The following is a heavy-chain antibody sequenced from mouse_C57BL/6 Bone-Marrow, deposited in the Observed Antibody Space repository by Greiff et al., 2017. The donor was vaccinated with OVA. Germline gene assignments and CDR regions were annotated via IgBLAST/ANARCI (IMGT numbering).Heavy chain of an antibody. Sequence: QVQLQQPGAELVMPGASVKLSCKASGYTFTSYWMHWVKQRPGQGLEWIGEIDPSDSYTNYNQKFKGKSTLTVDKSSSTAYMQLSSLTSEDSAVDYCSRAPDGYYVYFDYWGQGTTLTVSS. CDR2: IDPSDSYT. D-gene: IGHD2-3*01. CDR1: GYTFTSYW. CDR3: SRAPDGYYVYFDY. V-gene: IGHV1-69*01. J-gene: IGHJ2*01.